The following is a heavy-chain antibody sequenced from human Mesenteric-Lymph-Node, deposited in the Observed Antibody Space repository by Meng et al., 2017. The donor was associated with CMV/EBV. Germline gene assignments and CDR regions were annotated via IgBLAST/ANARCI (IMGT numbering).Heavy chain of an antibody. J-gene: IGHJ5*02. D-gene: IGHD1-26*01. CDR3: ARDRGNWFDP. V-gene: IGHV3-30*02. CDR2: IRYDGSIE. CDR1: GFTFSSCG. Sequence: GGSLRLSCATSGFTFSSCGMHWVRQAPGKGLEWVAFIRYDGSIENYADSVKGRFIISRDNAKNTLYLQMNSLRAEDTAVYYCARDRGNWFDPWGQGTLVTVSS.